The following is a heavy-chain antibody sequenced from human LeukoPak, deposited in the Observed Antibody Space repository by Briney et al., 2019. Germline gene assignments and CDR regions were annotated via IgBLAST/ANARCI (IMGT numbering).Heavy chain of an antibody. Sequence: GGSLRLSCAASGFTFSSYSMNWVRQAPGKGLEWVSSISSSSSYIYYADSVKGRFTISRDNAKNSLYLQMNSLRAEDTAVYYCARAKTYYYASSGYFPDAFDIWGQGTMVTVSS. D-gene: IGHD3-22*01. V-gene: IGHV3-21*01. CDR1: GFTFSSYS. CDR2: ISSSSSYI. CDR3: ARAKTYYYASSGYFPDAFDI. J-gene: IGHJ3*02.